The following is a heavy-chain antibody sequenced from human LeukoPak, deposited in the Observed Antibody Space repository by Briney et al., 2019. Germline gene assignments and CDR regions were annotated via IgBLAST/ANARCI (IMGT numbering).Heavy chain of an antibody. V-gene: IGHV3-23*01. Sequence: GGSLRLSCAASGFTFSSYAMSWVRQAPGKGLEWVPAISGSGGSTYYADSVKGRFTISRDNSKNTLYLQTNSLRAEDTAVYYCAKDRGLRSSGWYVKELITLDYWGQGTLVTVSS. J-gene: IGHJ4*02. D-gene: IGHD6-19*01. CDR3: AKDRGLRSSGWYVKELITLDY. CDR2: ISGSGGST. CDR1: GFTFSSYA.